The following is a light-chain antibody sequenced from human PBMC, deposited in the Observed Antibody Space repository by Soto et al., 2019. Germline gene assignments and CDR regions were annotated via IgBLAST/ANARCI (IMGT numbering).Light chain of an antibody. CDR2: RNN. J-gene: IGLJ1*01. CDR3: ATWDDSLNGFYV. V-gene: IGLV1-47*01. CDR1: TSNIGSNY. Sequence: QSALTQPPSASGTPGQGVTISCSGSTSNIGSNYVYWYQQLPGTTPKLLIYRNNRRPSGVPDRFSGSKSGTSASLAISGLRSDDEADYFCATWDDSLNGFYVFGTGTKVTVL.